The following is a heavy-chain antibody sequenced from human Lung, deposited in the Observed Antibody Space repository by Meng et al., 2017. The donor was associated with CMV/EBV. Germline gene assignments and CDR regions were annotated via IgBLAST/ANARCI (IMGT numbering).Heavy chain of an antibody. CDR1: GDNVSSNSAA. V-gene: IGHV6-1*01. CDR2: TYYKSKWYN. J-gene: IGHJ5*02. D-gene: IGHD3-22*01. CDR3: ARDLNYYDSSGNYYVGWLDP. Sequence: SQXXXLTXAISGDNVSSNSAAWNWIRQSPSRGLEWLGRTYYKSKWYNDFAPSVKSRITFNPDTSKNQLSLHLTSVTPEDTAVYYCARDLNYYDSSGNYYVGWLDPXGQGTLVTVSS.